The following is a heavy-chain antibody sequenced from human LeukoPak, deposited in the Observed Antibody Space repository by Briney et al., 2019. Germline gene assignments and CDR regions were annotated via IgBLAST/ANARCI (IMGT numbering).Heavy chain of an antibody. CDR2: ISWNSGSI. Sequence: GGSLRLSCAASGFTFDDYAMHWVRQAPGKGLEWVSGISWNSGSIGYADSVKGRFTISRDNAKNSLYLQTNSLRAEDTALYYCAKSFPYYDSSGYYGGLDYWGQGTLVTVSS. CDR3: AKSFPYYDSSGYYGGLDY. D-gene: IGHD3-22*01. J-gene: IGHJ4*02. V-gene: IGHV3-9*01. CDR1: GFTFDDYA.